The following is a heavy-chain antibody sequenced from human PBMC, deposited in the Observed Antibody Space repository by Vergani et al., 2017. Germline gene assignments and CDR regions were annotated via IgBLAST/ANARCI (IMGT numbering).Heavy chain of an antibody. V-gene: IGHV3-48*04. CDR2: ISSSSSTI. J-gene: IGHJ4*02. D-gene: IGHD6-13*01. CDR1: GFTFSSYS. CDR3: ARGWWRSSSWYYFDY. Sequence: EVQLVESGGGLVQPGGSLRLSCAASGFTFSSYSMNWVRQAPGKGLEWVSYISSSSSTIYYADSVKGRFTISRDNAKNSLYLQMNSLRAEDTAVYYCARGWWRSSSWYYFDYWGQGTLVTVSS.